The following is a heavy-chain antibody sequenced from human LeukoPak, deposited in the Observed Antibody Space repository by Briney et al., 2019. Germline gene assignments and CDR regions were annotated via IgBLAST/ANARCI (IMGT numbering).Heavy chain of an antibody. CDR3: TTETYYYGSGSYYYVFN. J-gene: IGHJ4*02. CDR2: IKSKTDGGTT. CDR1: GFTFSNAW. D-gene: IGHD3-10*01. V-gene: IGHV3-15*01. Sequence: GGSLRLSCAASGFTFSNAWMSWVRQAPGRGLEWVGRIKSKTDGGTTDYAAPVKGRFTISRDDSKNTLYLQMNSLKTEDTAVYYCTTETYYYGSGSYYYVFNWGQGTLVTVSS.